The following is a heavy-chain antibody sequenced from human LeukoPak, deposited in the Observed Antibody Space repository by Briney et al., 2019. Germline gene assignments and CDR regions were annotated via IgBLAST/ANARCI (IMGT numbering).Heavy chain of an antibody. CDR1: GGSFSGYY. CDR2: ISSSGSTI. V-gene: IGHV3-11*04. J-gene: IGHJ5*02. Sequence: LSLTCAVYGGSFSGYYMSWIRQAPGKGLEWASYISSSGSTIYYADSVRGRFTNSRDTATNSLYRQTHCLTPTDPAVSVCAKSGYSQRFEPWGQGNLVTVSS. CDR3: AKSGYSQRFEP. D-gene: IGHD6-13*01.